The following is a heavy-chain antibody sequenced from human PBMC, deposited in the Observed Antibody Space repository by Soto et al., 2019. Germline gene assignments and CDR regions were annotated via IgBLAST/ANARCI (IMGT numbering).Heavy chain of an antibody. Sequence: PGASLKISCQGSGYTFNSFWFGWVRQMPGEGLEWMGLMFPWTSDTRYSPSFQGHVSISVDRSTVTGYLQWNSLKASDTAMYYCVRHGIAAAGTHYFDYWGQGTLVTVSS. J-gene: IGHJ4*02. CDR1: GYTFNSFW. V-gene: IGHV5-51*01. CDR2: MFPWTSDT. CDR3: VRHGIAAAGTHYFDY. D-gene: IGHD6-13*01.